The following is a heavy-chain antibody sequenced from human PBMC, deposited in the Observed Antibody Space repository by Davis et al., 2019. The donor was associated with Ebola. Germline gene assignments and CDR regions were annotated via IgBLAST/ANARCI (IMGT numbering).Heavy chain of an antibody. Sequence: GESLKISCKASGYSFTSYWISWVRQMPGKGLEWMGRIDPSDSYTNYSPSFQGRVAVSADKSITTAYLQWSSLKASDTAIYYCANLNDYSPFDSWGQGTLVTVSS. D-gene: IGHD4-11*01. V-gene: IGHV5-10-1*01. CDR3: ANLNDYSPFDS. J-gene: IGHJ4*02. CDR2: IDPSDSYT. CDR1: GYSFTSYW.